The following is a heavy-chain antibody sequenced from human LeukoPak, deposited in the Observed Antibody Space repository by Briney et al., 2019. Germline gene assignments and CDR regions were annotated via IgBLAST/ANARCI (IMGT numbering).Heavy chain of an antibody. Sequence: GGSLRLSCAASGFTFTSSAMSWVRQAPGKGLEWVSAVSGSGAGTYYADSVKGRFTVSRDNSKNTLYLQMNTLSAEDTAIYYCAKNPSAYCGGDCYSDYWGQGTLVTVSS. CDR1: GFTFTSSA. D-gene: IGHD2-21*01. CDR2: VSGSGAGT. V-gene: IGHV3-23*01. J-gene: IGHJ4*02. CDR3: AKNPSAYCGGDCYSDY.